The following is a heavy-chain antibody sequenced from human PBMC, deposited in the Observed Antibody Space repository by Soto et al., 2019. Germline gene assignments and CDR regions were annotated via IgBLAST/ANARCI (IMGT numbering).Heavy chain of an antibody. CDR2: THYSGSV. D-gene: IGHD3-9*01. CDR3: GRHGNYDIGWFDP. Sequence: QVQLQESGPGLVKLSQTLSLTCTVSGASISSGDDYWSWIRQPPGKGLEWIGYTHYSGSVNYNPSLKSRVTISADASRSHVALILKSVTAADTAVYYCGRHGNYDIGWFDPWGQGILVTVSS. V-gene: IGHV4-30-4*01. CDR1: GASISSGDDY. J-gene: IGHJ5*02.